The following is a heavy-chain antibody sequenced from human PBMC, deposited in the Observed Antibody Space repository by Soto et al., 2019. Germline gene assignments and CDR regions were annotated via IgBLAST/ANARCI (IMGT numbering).Heavy chain of an antibody. CDR3: AKDISGVWARSGYRYGFQDR. D-gene: IGHD5-18*01. Sequence: GGSLRLSCAASGFTFEDYTMHWVRQAPGKGLEWVSLIKWDGGDTYVADSVKGRFTISRDNRKNSLYLQMNFLRAEDTAFYYCAKDISGVWARSGYRYGFQDRWGQGTLVTVSS. J-gene: IGHJ5*02. CDR1: GFTFEDYT. V-gene: IGHV3-43*01. CDR2: IKWDGGDT.